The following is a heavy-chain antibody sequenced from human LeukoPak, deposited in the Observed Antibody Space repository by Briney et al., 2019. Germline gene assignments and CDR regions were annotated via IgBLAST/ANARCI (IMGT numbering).Heavy chain of an antibody. V-gene: IGHV3-9*03. J-gene: IGHJ4*02. CDR2: ISWNSGSI. D-gene: IGHD5-12*01. CDR3: VAGRGWLPDY. CDR1: GFTFSSYD. Sequence: GGSLRLSCAASGFTFSSYDMHWVRQPPGKGLEWVSGISWNSGSIDYVDSVKGRFTISRDNAKNSLYLQMNSLRVDDMAVYYCVAGRGWLPDYWGQGTLVTVSS.